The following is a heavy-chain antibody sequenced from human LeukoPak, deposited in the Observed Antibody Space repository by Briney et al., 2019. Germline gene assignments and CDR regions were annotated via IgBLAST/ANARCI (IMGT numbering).Heavy chain of an antibody. CDR2: INLSGRT. CDR3: ARRRVAAAGPVWFVP. V-gene: IGHV4-34*01. CDR1: GGSFSGYY. J-gene: IGHJ5*02. Sequence: PSQSLSLTCAVYGGSFSGYYWGWIRQHPGKWMEWIREINLSGRTNNNPSRKSRVTISVATTKNQFSLKLISVTPAGLVVVYCARRRVAAAGPVWFVPWGEGTLVTVSS. D-gene: IGHD6-13*01.